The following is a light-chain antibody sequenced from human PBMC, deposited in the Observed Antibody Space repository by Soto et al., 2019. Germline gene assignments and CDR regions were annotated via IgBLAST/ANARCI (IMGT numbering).Light chain of an antibody. CDR1: QSVSSSY. V-gene: IGKV3-20*01. CDR3: QQYGSSSWT. Sequence: EIVLTQSPGTLSLSPGERATLSCRASQSVSSSYLAWYQQQPGQAPRLLIYGASSRATGIPDRFSGSGSGTDFTLTISRMETEDFAVYYCQQYGSSSWTFGQGTKVDIK. CDR2: GAS. J-gene: IGKJ1*01.